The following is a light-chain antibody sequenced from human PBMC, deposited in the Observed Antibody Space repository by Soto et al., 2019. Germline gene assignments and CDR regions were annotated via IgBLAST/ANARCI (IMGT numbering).Light chain of an antibody. CDR3: SSYTSSSTEV. V-gene: IGLV2-14*03. CDR2: DVS. Sequence: QSALTQPASVSGSPVQSIAISCTGTSSDVGAYIYVSWYQHHPGKAPKLILYDVSARPSGVSDRFSGSKSGNTASLTISGLQPEDEADYYCSSYTSSSTEVFGTGTKVTVL. J-gene: IGLJ1*01. CDR1: SSDVGAYIY.